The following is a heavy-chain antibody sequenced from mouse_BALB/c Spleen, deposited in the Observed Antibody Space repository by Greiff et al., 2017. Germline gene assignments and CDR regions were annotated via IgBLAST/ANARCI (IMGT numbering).Heavy chain of an antibody. Sequence: EVKLVESGGGLVQPGGSRKLSCAASGFTFSDYGMAWVRQAPGKGPEWVAFISNLAYSIYYADTVTGRFTISRENAKNTLYLEMSSLRSEDTAMYYCARDQGYYYGYVDYAMDYWGQGTSVTVSA. CDR2: ISNLAYSI. CDR3: ARDQGYYYGYVDYAMDY. J-gene: IGHJ4*01. D-gene: IGHD1-2*01. CDR1: GFTFSDYG. V-gene: IGHV5-15*02.